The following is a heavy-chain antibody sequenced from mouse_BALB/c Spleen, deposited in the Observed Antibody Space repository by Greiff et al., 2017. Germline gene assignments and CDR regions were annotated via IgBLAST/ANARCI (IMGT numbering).Heavy chain of an antibody. CDR1: GYAFTNYL. V-gene: IGHV1-54*01. Sequence: VQLHQSGAELVRPGTSVKVSCKASGYAFTNYLIEWVKQRPGQGLEWIGVINPGSGGTNYNEKFKGKATLTADKSSSTAYMQLSSLTSDDSAVYFCARDSSGYPYYAMDYWGQGTSVTVSS. CDR2: INPGSGGT. CDR3: ARDSSGYPYYAMDY. J-gene: IGHJ4*01. D-gene: IGHD3-2*01.